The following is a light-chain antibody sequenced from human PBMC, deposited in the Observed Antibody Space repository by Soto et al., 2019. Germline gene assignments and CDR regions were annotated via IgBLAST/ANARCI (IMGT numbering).Light chain of an antibody. CDR2: AAS. CDR3: QKYNSAPLS. J-gene: IGKJ4*01. V-gene: IGKV1-27*01. CDR1: QDIINY. Sequence: DIQMTQSPSSLSASVGDRVTITCRASQDIINYLAWYQQKPGKAPKLLIYAASTLQSGVTSRFSGSGSGTDFTLTISGLQPEDVATYYCQKYNSAPLSFGGGTKVEIK.